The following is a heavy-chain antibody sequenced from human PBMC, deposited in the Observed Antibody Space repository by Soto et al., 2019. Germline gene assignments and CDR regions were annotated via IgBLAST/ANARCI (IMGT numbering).Heavy chain of an antibody. J-gene: IGHJ6*02. CDR2: INPSGGIT. V-gene: IGHV1-46*01. CDR3: ASSPAFSSSWYGIPPDPSHGMDV. D-gene: IGHD6-13*01. Sequence: QMQLVQSGAAVKRPGASVRVSCKSSGYTFTSFDIHWVRQAPGQGLEWMGIINPSGGITNFAQRFQGRVTKTRDMYTNTHYMELSSLKSDDTAVYYCASSPAFSSSWYGIPPDPSHGMDVWGQGTTVTVS. CDR1: GYTFTSFD.